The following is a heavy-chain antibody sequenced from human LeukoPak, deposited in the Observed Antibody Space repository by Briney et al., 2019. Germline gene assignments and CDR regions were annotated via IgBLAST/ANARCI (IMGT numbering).Heavy chain of an antibody. D-gene: IGHD1-7*01. CDR1: GGSISSYH. CDR2: IYYSGST. CDR3: ARGLTGTTSIFQH. J-gene: IGHJ1*01. V-gene: IGHV4-59*01. Sequence: SETLSLTCTVSGGSISSYHWSWIRQPPGKGLEWIGYIYYSGSTNYNPSLNSRVTISVDTSKNQFSLKVNSLTAADTAVYYCARGLTGTTSIFQHWGQGTLVTVSS.